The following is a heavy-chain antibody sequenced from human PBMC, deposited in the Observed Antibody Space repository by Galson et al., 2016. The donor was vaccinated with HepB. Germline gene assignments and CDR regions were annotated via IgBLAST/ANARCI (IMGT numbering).Heavy chain of an antibody. V-gene: IGHV3-74*01. CDR2: IKSDGSTT. J-gene: IGHJ4*02. Sequence: SLRLSCAASGFTFSSYWMHWVRQAPGKGLVWVSRIKSDGSTTSYADSVKGRFTTSRDNAKNTLYLQMNSLSVEDTAVYYCETVGNWGQGTLVTVSS. CDR3: ETVGN. CDR1: GFTFSSYW.